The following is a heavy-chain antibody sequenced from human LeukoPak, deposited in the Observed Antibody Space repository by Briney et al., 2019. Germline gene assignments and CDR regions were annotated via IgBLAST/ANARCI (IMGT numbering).Heavy chain of an antibody. CDR2: IYYSGST. CDR3: ARGPAGSYFHVPDS. V-gene: IGHV4-31*03. D-gene: IGHD3-10*01. J-gene: IGHJ5*02. Sequence: SQTLSLTCTVSGGFISSGGYYWTWIRQPSGKGLECVGYIYYSGSTYYNPSLKSRIPMSLDASKNQFSLNLSSVTAADTAVYYCARGPAGSYFHVPDSWGQGTLVTVSS. CDR1: GGFISSGGYY.